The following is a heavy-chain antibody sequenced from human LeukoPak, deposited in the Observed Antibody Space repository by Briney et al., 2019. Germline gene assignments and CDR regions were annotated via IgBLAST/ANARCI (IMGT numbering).Heavy chain of an antibody. CDR2: IIPVVDEG. V-gene: IGHV1-69*04. J-gene: IGHJ4*02. CDR3: ANCNGWLPHNY. Sequence: SVKVSCKASGGIFTSYAIHWVRQAPGQGLKWMGRIIPVVDEGHYSQNFQGRVAITADKSTSTAYMELSSLRPEDTAVYFCANCNGWLPHNYWGQGTLVTVSS. D-gene: IGHD3-9*01. CDR1: GGIFTSYA.